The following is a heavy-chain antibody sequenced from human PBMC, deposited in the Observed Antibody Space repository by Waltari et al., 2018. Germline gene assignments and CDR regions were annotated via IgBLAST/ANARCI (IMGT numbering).Heavy chain of an antibody. V-gene: IGHV4-39*02. CDR2: IYYSGST. CDR3: ARDGGASPWPVNYFDY. Sequence: QLQLQESGPGLVKPSETLSLTCTVSGGSISSSRSYWGWIRQPPGKGLEWIGSIYYSGSTYYNPSLKSRVTISVDTSKNQFSLKLSSVTAADTAVYYCARDGGASPWPVNYFDYWGQGTLVTVSS. D-gene: IGHD3-16*01. J-gene: IGHJ4*02. CDR1: GGSISSSRSY.